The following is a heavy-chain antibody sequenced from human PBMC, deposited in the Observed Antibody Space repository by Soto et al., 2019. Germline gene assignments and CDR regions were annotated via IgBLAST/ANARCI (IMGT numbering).Heavy chain of an antibody. V-gene: IGHV4-34*01. Sequence: WTWIRQPPGRGLEWIGEIDHSGSATYNPSLESRVTISVDTSKNQFSLKLSSVSAADTALYYCARGPDRAKVGYWGQGALVIVSS. J-gene: IGHJ4*02. CDR2: IDHSGSA. CDR3: ARGPDRAKVGY. D-gene: IGHD5-12*01.